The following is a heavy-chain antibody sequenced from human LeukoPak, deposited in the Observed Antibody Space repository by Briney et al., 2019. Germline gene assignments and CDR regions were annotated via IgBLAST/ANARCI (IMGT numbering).Heavy chain of an antibody. CDR1: GYTFTGYY. CDR3: ARESPRAYSSSWTGAFDY. D-gene: IGHD6-13*01. CDR2: INPNSGGT. J-gene: IGHJ4*02. Sequence: ASVKISCKASGYTFTGYYMHWSRQAPGQGLEWMGWINPNSGGTNYAQKFQGRVTMTRDTSISTAYMELSRLRSDDTAVYYCARESPRAYSSSWTGAFDYWGQGTLVTVSS. V-gene: IGHV1-2*02.